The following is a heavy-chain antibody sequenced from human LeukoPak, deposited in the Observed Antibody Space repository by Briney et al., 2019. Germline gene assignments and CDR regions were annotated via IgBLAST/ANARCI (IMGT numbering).Heavy chain of an antibody. CDR1: GGSISSYY. CDR3: ARQGQAGKATLGYYMDV. J-gene: IGHJ6*03. CDR2: IYTSGST. Sequence: PSETLSLTCTVSGGSISSYYWSWIRQPPGKGLEWIGYIYTSGSTNYNPSLKSRVTISEDTSKNQFSLKLSSVTAADTAVYYCARQGQAGKATLGYYMDVWGKGTTVTVSS. V-gene: IGHV4-4*09. D-gene: IGHD7-27*01.